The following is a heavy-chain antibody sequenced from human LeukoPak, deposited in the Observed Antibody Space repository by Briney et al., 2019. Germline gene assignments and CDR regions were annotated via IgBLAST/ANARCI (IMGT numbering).Heavy chain of an antibody. J-gene: IGHJ4*02. CDR2: DSSGSSYR. D-gene: IGHD1-26*01. CDR3: ARDSRQYKELPYYFDG. CDR1: GFTFSTYT. Sequence: GVPLRLSCAASGFTFSTYTMNWARQAPGKGLEWVSSDSSGSSYRDHADSVKDRFSISRDNAKNSLYLQMNSLRAEDTAVYYCARDSRQYKELPYYFDGWGQGTLVTASS. V-gene: IGHV3-21*01.